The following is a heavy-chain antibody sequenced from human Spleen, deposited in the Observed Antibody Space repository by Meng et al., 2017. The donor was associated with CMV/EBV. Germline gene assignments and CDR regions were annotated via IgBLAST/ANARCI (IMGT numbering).Heavy chain of an antibody. D-gene: IGHD3/OR15-3a*01. CDR3: ASLHFGPKDSFDS. V-gene: IGHV1-46*01. Sequence: ASVKVSCKASGSTFTNYYMHWVRQAPGQGLEWMGIINPSGGSTSYAQKFQGRVTMTRDTSTSTVYMELSGLRPEDTAVYYCASLHFGPKDSFDSWGQGTLVTVSS. CDR1: GSTFTNYY. J-gene: IGHJ4*02. CDR2: INPSGGST.